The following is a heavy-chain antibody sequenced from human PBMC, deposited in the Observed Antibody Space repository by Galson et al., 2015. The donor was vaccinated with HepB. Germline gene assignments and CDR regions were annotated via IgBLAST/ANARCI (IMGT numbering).Heavy chain of an antibody. CDR1: GFTFSDYA. J-gene: IGHJ5*02. V-gene: IGHV3-23*01. D-gene: IGHD2-2*01. Sequence: SLRLSCATSGFTFSDYAMSWVRQAPGKGLEWVAGISDSGTTTYYADSVRGRFTISRDNSDNTLYLQMSSLKVDDTAIYYCARPRGLGSTTWGYNWFDPWGQGTLVIVSS. CDR3: ARPRGLGSTTWGYNWFDP. CDR2: ISDSGTTT.